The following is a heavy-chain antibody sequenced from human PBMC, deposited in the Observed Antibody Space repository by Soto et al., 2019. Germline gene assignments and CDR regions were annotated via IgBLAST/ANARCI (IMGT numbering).Heavy chain of an antibody. Sequence: QVQLVQSGAEVKKPGSSVKVSCEASGGTFSSYSFSWVRQAPGQGLEWMGRVIPILGMANYAQTFQGRVTIAADKSTSTVYLEMSSRRSEDTAVHYCARGGAVVVPGAVDRHNWFDPWGQGTLVTVSS. J-gene: IGHJ5*02. CDR2: VIPILGMA. V-gene: IGHV1-69*02. CDR1: GGTFSSYS. D-gene: IGHD2-2*01. CDR3: ARGGAVVVPGAVDRHNWFDP.